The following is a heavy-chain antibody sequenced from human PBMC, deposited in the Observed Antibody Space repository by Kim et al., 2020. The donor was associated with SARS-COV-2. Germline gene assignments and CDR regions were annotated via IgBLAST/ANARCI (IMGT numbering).Heavy chain of an antibody. CDR1: GFTFSSYG. D-gene: IGHD6-13*01. V-gene: IGHV3-74*01. CDR3: ARAGTLGSSCHYYYFAY. Sequence: GGSLRLSCAASGFTFSSYGMHWVRQAPGKGLEWVSGINSNGGSTRYADSVKGRFTISRDNAKNTLYLQMNSLRAEDTAVYYCARAGTLGSSCHYYYFAY. CDR2: INSNGGST. J-gene: IGHJ4*01.